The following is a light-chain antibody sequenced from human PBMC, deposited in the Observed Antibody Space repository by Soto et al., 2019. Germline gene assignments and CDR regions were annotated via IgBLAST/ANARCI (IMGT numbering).Light chain of an antibody. CDR1: QSGSYY. CDR3: QQNKDWPGT. CDR2: DAS. Sequence: ERLMTQSTATLSVSPGERVTFSCRASQSGSYYLDCCRQKRGQAPRLLVYDASTRATCGPVRFGGSGSGTEFTLTISSLQSEDFGVYYCQQNKDWPGTFGQGTKVDIK. J-gene: IGKJ1*01. V-gene: IGKV3-15*01.